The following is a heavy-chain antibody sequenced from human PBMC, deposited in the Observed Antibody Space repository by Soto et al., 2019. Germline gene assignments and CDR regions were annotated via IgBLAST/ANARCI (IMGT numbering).Heavy chain of an antibody. CDR1: GGSISSGNYY. Sequence: QVQLQESGPGLVKPSQTLSLTCTVSGGSISSGNYYWSWIRQHPGKGLEWIGYIFYSGSTYYNPSRQSRVTISVDTSKNQFSLKLSSVTAADTAVYYCARGGSGDIVVVAAIDYWGQGTLVTVSS. V-gene: IGHV4-31*03. D-gene: IGHD2-15*01. J-gene: IGHJ4*02. CDR3: ARGGSGDIVVVAAIDY. CDR2: IFYSGST.